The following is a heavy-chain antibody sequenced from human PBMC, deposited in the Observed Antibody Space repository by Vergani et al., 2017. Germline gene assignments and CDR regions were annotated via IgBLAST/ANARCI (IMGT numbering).Heavy chain of an antibody. J-gene: IGHJ4*02. Sequence: EVQLVESGGGLVKRGGSLRPSCAASGFTFSSISTNWVRQLPGKGLEWVSSISSSRSYIHYSDSLKGRFTIPRDIAKNTLYLQVRSLRLEDTGVYHCVRDRGLCAGGRCYTEAWDYWGQGTPVTVSS. D-gene: IGHD2-2*02. CDR1: GFTFSSIS. V-gene: IGHV3-21*01. CDR3: VRDRGLCAGGRCYTEAWDY. CDR2: ISSSRSYI.